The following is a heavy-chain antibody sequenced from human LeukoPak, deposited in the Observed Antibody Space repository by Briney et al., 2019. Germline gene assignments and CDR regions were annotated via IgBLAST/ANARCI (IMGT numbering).Heavy chain of an antibody. CDR1: GGSVSSYY. J-gene: IGHJ4*02. CDR3: ARASPYYYDSSGYSYYFDY. D-gene: IGHD3-22*01. CDR2: IYYSGST. Sequence: PSETLSLTCTVSGGSVSSYYWSWIRQPPGKGLEWIGYIYYSGSTNYNPSLKSRVTISVDTSKNQFSLKLSSVTAADTAVYYCARASPYYYDSSGYSYYFDYWGQGTLVTVSS. V-gene: IGHV4-59*02.